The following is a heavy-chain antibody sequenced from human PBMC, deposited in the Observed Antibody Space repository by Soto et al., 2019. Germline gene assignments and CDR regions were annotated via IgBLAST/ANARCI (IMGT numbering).Heavy chain of an antibody. V-gene: IGHV4-31*03. CDR1: GGSISTGGYY. CDR2: IYYSGST. J-gene: IGHJ4*02. Sequence: QVQLQESGPGLVKPSQTLSLTCTVSGGSISTGGYYSTWIRQHPGKGLEWIGYIYYSGSTYYNPSLKSRVTISVDTSKNQFSLKLSSVTAADTAVYYWARGLSVTLFDNWGQGTLVTVSS. D-gene: IGHD4-17*01. CDR3: ARGLSVTLFDN.